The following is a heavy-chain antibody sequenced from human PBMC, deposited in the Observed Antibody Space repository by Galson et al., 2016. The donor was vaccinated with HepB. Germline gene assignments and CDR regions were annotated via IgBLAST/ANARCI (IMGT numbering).Heavy chain of an antibody. Sequence: SLRLSCAASGFTFENYGMHWVRQAPGKGLEWVTVISYDGSDTYYADSVKGRFTVSRDNSKNTLYLQMNSLRPDDSAVYYCAKDRSFANFYGSWTYYKEWGQGTLVTVSS. J-gene: IGHJ4*02. CDR1: GFTFENYG. V-gene: IGHV3-30*18. CDR3: AKDRSFANFYGSWTYYKE. CDR2: ISYDGSDT. D-gene: IGHD3-10*01.